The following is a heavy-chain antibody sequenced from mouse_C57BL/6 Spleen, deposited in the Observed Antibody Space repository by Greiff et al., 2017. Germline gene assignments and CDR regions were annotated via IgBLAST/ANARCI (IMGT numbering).Heavy chain of an antibody. CDR3: ARGAAQATFFDY. V-gene: IGHV1-80*01. J-gene: IGHJ2*01. CDR1: GYAFSSYW. CDR2: IYPGDGDT. D-gene: IGHD3-2*02. Sequence: QLQQSGAELVKPGASVKISCKASGYAFSSYWMNWVKQRPGKGLEWIGQIYPGDGDTNYNGKFKGKATLTADKSSSTAYMQLSSLTSEDSAVYFCARGAAQATFFDYWGQGTTLTVSS.